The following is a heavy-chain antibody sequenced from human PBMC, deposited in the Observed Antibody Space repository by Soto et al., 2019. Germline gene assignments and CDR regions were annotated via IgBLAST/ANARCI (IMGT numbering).Heavy chain of an antibody. CDR1: GFTFSSYW. CDR2: INSDGSST. D-gene: IGHD2-8*01. J-gene: IGHJ5*02. V-gene: IGHV3-74*01. CDR3: ARMVYDNWFDP. Sequence: PGGSLRLFCAASGFTFSSYWMHWVRQAPGKGLVWVSRINSDGSSTSYADSVKGRFTISRDNAKNTLYLQMNSLRAEDTAVYYCARMVYDNWFDPWGQGTLVTVSS.